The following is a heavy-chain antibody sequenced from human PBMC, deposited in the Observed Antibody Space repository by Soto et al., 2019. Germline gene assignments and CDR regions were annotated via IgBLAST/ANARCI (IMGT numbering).Heavy chain of an antibody. Sequence: GSLRLSCAASGXTVSNYCMTWVRQAPGKGLEWVANINKDGSQKNYVDSVKGRFTIARDNGQNSLSLQINRLTVEDTAVYYCVRELGLAYWGQGALATVS. CDR2: INKDGSQK. CDR1: GXTVSNYC. CDR3: VRELGLAY. D-gene: IGHD7-27*01. V-gene: IGHV3-7*03. J-gene: IGHJ4*02.